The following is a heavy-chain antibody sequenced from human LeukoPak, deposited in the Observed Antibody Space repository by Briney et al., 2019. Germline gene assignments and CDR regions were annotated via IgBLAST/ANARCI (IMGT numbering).Heavy chain of an antibody. CDR1: GGSISSYY. J-gene: IGHJ3*02. Sequence: NPSETLSLTCTVSGGSISSYYWSWIRQPPGKGLEWIGYIYDGRSASYNPSLKSRGTISLDTSKNQFSLKLTSVTAADTAVYYCARDLGYYYDSSDYEDGFDIWGQGTMVTVSS. CDR2: IYDGRSA. V-gene: IGHV4-59*01. D-gene: IGHD3-22*01. CDR3: ARDLGYYYDSSDYEDGFDI.